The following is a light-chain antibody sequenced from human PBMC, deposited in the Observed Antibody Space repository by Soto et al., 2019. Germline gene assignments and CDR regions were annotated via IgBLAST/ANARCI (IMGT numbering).Light chain of an antibody. CDR3: CSYADSNGWV. V-gene: IGLV2-23*01. CDR1: NSDVLSYDA. CDR2: EGT. Sequence: QSALTQPASVSGSPGQSITISCTGTNSDVLSYDAVSWYQHHPGKAPKLIIYEGTKRPSGISNRFSGPKSGNMASLTISGVQAEDEADNYCCSYADSNGWVFGGGTKLTVL. J-gene: IGLJ3*02.